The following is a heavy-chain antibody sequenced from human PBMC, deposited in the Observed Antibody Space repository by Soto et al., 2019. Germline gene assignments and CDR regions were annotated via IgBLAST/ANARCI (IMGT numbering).Heavy chain of an antibody. J-gene: IGHJ6*02. D-gene: IGHD3-3*01. CDR3: AKEVWSGPMDV. V-gene: IGHV3-30*18. CDR2: ISYDGSNK. Sequence: VQLVESGGGVVQPGRSLRLSCAASGFTFSSYGMHWVRQAPGKGLEWVAVISYDGSNKYYADSVKGRFTISRDNSKNTLDLQMNSLRAEDTAVYYCAKEVWSGPMDVWGQGTTVTVSS. CDR1: GFTFSSYG.